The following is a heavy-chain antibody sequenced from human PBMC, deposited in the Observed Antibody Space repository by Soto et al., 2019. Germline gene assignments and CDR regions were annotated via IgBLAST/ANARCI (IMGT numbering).Heavy chain of an antibody. V-gene: IGHV1-46*01. CDR1: GYIFTSYY. CDR3: ERVTDHRGKIVVVMIDAFDI. Sequence: ASVKVSCKASGYIFTSYYIHWVRQAPGQGLEWMGWINPFDGSRMFAQSFQGRVTMTRDTSTSTVYMEVSSLRSEDTAVYYCERVTDHRGKIVVVMIDAFDIWG. J-gene: IGHJ3*02. D-gene: IGHD3-22*01. CDR2: INPFDGSR.